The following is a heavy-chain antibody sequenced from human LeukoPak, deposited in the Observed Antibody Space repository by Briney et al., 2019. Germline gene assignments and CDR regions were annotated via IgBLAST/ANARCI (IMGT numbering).Heavy chain of an antibody. J-gene: IGHJ4*02. V-gene: IGHV4-34*01. CDR3: ARGRHSGYDILTGQRPYFDY. D-gene: IGHD3-9*01. Sequence: SRVTISVDTSKNQFSLKLSSVTAADTAVYYCARGRHSGYDILTGQRPYFDYWGQGTLVTVSS.